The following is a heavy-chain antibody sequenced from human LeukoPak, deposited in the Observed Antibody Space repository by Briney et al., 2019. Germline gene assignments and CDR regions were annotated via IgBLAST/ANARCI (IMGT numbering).Heavy chain of an antibody. CDR1: GGTFSSYA. V-gene: IGHV1-69*04. CDR3: ARVLNYGSGFYYYGMDV. D-gene: IGHD3-10*01. CDR2: IIPTLGIA. Sequence: ASVKVSCKASGGTFSSYAISWVRQAPGQGLEWMGRIIPTLGIANYAQKFQGRVTITADKSTSTAYMELSSLRSEDTAVYYCARVLNYGSGFYYYGMDVWGQGTTVTVSS. J-gene: IGHJ6*02.